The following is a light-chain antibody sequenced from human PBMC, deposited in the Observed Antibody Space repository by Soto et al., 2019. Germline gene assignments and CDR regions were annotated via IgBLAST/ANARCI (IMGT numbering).Light chain of an antibody. Sequence: AIQLTQSPSSLSASVGDRVTITCRASQGISSALAWYQQKPGKAPKLLIYDASSLEGGVPSRFSGSGSGTDFTLTISSLQPEDVAQYYCQQFYSYQYTFGQGTKLEIK. CDR1: QGISSA. J-gene: IGKJ2*01. V-gene: IGKV1-13*02. CDR3: QQFYSYQYT. CDR2: DAS.